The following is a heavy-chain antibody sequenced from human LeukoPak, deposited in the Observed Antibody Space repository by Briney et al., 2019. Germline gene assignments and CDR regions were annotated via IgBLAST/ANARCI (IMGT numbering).Heavy chain of an antibody. D-gene: IGHD3-3*01. V-gene: IGHV1-69*13. CDR3: ARFRKDYDFWSGYPTTHYYYYGMDV. Sequence: SVKVSCKASGGTFSSYAISWVRQAPGQGLEWMGGIIPIFGTANYAQRFQGRVTITADESTSTAYMELSSLRSEDTAVYYCARFRKDYDFWSGYPTTHYYYYGMDVWGQGTTVTVSS. CDR1: GGTFSSYA. CDR2: IIPIFGTA. J-gene: IGHJ6*02.